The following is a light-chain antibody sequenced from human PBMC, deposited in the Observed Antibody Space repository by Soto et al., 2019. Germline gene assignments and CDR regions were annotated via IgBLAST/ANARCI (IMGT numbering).Light chain of an antibody. V-gene: IGKV1-5*03. CDR1: QSISTW. Sequence: DIQMTQSPSTLSASVGDRVTITCRASQSISTWLAWYQQKPGKAPKLLIYKASSLESGVPSRFSGSGSGTEFTLTISSLQPDDFATYYCQQYNNYPLTFRGGPTVEIK. J-gene: IGKJ4*01. CDR3: QQYNNYPLT. CDR2: KAS.